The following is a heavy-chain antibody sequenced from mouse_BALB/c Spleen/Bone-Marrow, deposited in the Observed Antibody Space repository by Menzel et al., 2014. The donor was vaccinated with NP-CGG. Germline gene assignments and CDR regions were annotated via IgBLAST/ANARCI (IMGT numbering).Heavy chain of an antibody. CDR1: GFDFSRYW. Sequence: VQLQQSGGGLVQPGGSLKLSCAASGFDFSRYWMSWVRQAPGKGLEWIGEINPDSSTINYTPSLKDKFIISRDNAKNTPYLQMSKVRSEDTALYYCARLGYYGSYAYWGQGTLVTVSA. J-gene: IGHJ3*01. D-gene: IGHD1-1*01. V-gene: IGHV4-1*02. CDR2: INPDSSTI. CDR3: ARLGYYGSYAY.